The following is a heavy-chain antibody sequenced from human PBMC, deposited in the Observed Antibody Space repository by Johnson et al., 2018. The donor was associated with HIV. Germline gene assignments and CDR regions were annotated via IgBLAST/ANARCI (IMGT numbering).Heavy chain of an antibody. CDR3: AIDMVRGVTAGGAFDI. J-gene: IGHJ3*02. Sequence: QVQLVESGGGVVQPGRSLRLSCAASGFTVSSNYMSWVRQAPGKGLEWVTVISFAGVKKYYADSVKGRFIISRDNSKNTLYLQINSLRGEDTAVYYCAIDMVRGVTAGGAFDIWGQGTMVTVSS. CDR2: ISFAGVKK. CDR1: GFTVSSNY. V-gene: IGHV3-30*03. D-gene: IGHD3-10*01.